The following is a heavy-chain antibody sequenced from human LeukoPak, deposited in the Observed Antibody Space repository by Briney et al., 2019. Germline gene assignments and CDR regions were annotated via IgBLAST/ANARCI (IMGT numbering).Heavy chain of an antibody. D-gene: IGHD3-22*01. V-gene: IGHV4-59*08. Sequence: PSETLSLTCTVSGGSISGYYWSWIRQPPGKGLEWIGDIYYSGSTNYNPSLKSRVTISVDTSKNQFSLKLSSVTAADTAVYYCARRFDSTLSQYYYMDVWGKGTTVTVSS. CDR3: ARRFDSTLSQYYYMDV. CDR2: IYYSGST. CDR1: GGSISGYY. J-gene: IGHJ6*03.